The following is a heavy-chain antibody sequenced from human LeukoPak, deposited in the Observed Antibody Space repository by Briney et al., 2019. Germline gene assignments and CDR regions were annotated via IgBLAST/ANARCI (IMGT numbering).Heavy chain of an antibody. CDR1: GYTVTSYG. CDR2: ISAYNGNT. V-gene: IGHV1-18*01. CDR3: ARDHYDILDFDYYYMDV. Sequence: GASVKVSCKASGYTVTSYGISWLRQAPGQGLEWMGWISAYNGNTNYAQKLQGRVTMTTDTSTSTAYMELRSLRSDDTAVYYCARDHYDILDFDYYYMDVLGKGTTVTVSS. D-gene: IGHD3-22*01. J-gene: IGHJ6*03.